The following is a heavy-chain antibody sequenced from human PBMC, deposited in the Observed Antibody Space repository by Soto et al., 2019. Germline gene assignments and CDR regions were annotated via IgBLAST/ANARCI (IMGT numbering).Heavy chain of an antibody. J-gene: IGHJ4*02. CDR3: ARDYSGSYTTDY. Sequence: GGSLRLSCAASGFTFSNLAMHWLRQAPGKGLEWVAVTWHDGSNKYYADSVKGRFTISRDNSKNTLYLEMNSLRVEDTAVYYCARDYSGSYTTDYWGQGTLVTVSS. CDR2: TWHDGSNK. V-gene: IGHV3-30*04. CDR1: GFTFSNLA. D-gene: IGHD1-26*01.